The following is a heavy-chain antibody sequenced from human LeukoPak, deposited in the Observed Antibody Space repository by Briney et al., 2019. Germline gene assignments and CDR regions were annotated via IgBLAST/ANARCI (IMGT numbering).Heavy chain of an antibody. D-gene: IGHD6-13*01. CDR3: ARVTRRAAGAENWFDP. CDR2: IIPIFGTA. Sequence: SVKVSCKASGGTFSSYAISWVRQAPGQGLEWMGGIIPIFGTANYAQKFQGRVTITTDESTSAAYMELSSLRSEDTAVYYCARVTRRAAGAENWFDPWGQGTLVTVSS. CDR1: GGTFSSYA. V-gene: IGHV1-69*05. J-gene: IGHJ5*02.